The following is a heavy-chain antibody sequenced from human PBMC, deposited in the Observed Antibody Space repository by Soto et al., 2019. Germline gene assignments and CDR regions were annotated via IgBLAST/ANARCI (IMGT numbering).Heavy chain of an antibody. CDR1: RFTCSSYA. Sequence: GGYLRLSCVASRFTCSSYAVSWVSQGPGKGLEWVSAISGSGGSTYYADSVKGRFTISRDNSKNTVFLQVNRLRAEHTAIYYFAKTCHIVLVRAAKNWLGSWGKGTLGTVYS. V-gene: IGHV3-23*01. CDR3: AKTCHIVLVRAAKNWLGS. CDR2: ISGSGGST. D-gene: IGHD2-2*01. J-gene: IGHJ5*01.